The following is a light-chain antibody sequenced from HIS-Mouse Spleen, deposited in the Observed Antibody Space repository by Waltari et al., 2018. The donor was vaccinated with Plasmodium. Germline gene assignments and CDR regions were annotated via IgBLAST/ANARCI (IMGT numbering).Light chain of an antibody. CDR3: SSYAGSNNLV. CDR2: EVS. J-gene: IGLJ2*01. Sequence: QSALTQPPSASGSPGQPVTISCTGTSSDVGGYNYVPWYQQHPGKAPKLMIYEVSKRPAGVPERFSGSKSGNTASLTVSGLQAEDEADYYCSSYAGSNNLVFGGGTKLTVL. V-gene: IGLV2-8*01. CDR1: SSDVGGYNY.